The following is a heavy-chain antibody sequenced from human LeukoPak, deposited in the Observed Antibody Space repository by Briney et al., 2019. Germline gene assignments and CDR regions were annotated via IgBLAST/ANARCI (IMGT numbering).Heavy chain of an antibody. D-gene: IGHD6-19*01. J-gene: IGHJ6*02. Sequence: ASVKVSCKASGYTFTSYDINWVRQATGQGLEWMGCMNPNSGNTGYAQKFQGRVTMTKNTSISTAYMELSSLRSEDTAVYYCARGWPYSRGWYDGDYYGMDVWGQGTTVTVSS. V-gene: IGHV1-8*01. CDR2: MNPNSGNT. CDR3: ARGWPYSRGWYDGDYYGMDV. CDR1: GYTFTSYD.